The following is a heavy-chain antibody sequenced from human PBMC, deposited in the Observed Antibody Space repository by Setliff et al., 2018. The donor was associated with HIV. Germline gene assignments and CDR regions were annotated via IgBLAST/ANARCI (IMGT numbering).Heavy chain of an antibody. CDR2: MSTGGGIK. CDR1: GFTFSSYV. V-gene: IGHV3-30*18. Sequence: GGSLRLSCAATGFTFSSYVLHWVRQAPGKGLEWVAVMSTGGGIKICADSVKGRFTISRDNSRNTLFLQMNNLRPEDTATYYCAKVPLFVVVPAALGGMDVWGQGTTVTVS. CDR3: AKVPLFVVVPAALGGMDV. J-gene: IGHJ6*02. D-gene: IGHD2-2*01.